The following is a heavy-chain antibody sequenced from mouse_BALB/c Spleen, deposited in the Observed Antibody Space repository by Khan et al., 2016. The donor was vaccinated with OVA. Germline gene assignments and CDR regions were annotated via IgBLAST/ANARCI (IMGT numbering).Heavy chain of an antibody. J-gene: IGHJ2*01. V-gene: IGHV5-6-3*01. CDR2: INSNGGNT. Sequence: EVELVESGGGLVQPGGSLKLSCAASGFTFSSYGMSWVRQTPDKRLELVATINSNGGNTYYPDSVKGRFTISRDNAKNTLYLQMSSLKSEDTAMYYCARMARIINWGQGTTLTVSS. CDR3: ARMARIIN. CDR1: GFTFSSYG.